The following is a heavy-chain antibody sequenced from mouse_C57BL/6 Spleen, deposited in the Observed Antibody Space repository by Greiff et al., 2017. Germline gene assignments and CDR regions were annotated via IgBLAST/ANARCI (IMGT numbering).Heavy chain of an antibody. V-gene: IGHV5-16*01. CDR1: GFTFSDYY. CDR3: ARAGNWDGFDY. D-gene: IGHD4-1*01. Sequence: EVMLVESEGGLVQPGSSMKLSCTASGFTFSDYYMAWVRQVPEKGLEWVANINYDGSSTYYLDSLKSRFIISRDNAKNILYLQMSSLKSEDTATYYCARAGNWDGFDYWGQGTTLTVSS. CDR2: INYDGSST. J-gene: IGHJ2*01.